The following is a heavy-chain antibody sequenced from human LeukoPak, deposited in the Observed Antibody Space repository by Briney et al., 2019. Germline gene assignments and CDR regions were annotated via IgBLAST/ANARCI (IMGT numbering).Heavy chain of an antibody. CDR3: ARSPGGPFYDSSGYFFWPLYYCYGMDV. Sequence: GGSLRLSCAASGFTFSSYWMSWVRQAPGKGLEWVANIKQDGSEKYYVDSVKGRFTISRDNAKNSLYLQMNSLRAEDTAVYYCARSPGGPFYDSSGYFFWPLYYCYGMDVWGQGTTVTVSS. J-gene: IGHJ6*02. CDR1: GFTFSSYW. V-gene: IGHV3-7*01. CDR2: IKQDGSEK. D-gene: IGHD3-22*01.